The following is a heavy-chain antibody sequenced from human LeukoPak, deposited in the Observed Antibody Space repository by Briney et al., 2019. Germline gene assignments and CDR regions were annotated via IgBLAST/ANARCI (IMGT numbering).Heavy chain of an antibody. CDR3: ARAGDSSGYYFDAFDI. CDR2: IYYSGST. Sequence: SETLSLTCTVSAGSISSSSYSWGWIRQPPGKGLEWIGSIYYSGSTYLHSSLKSRVTISVDTSKNQFSLELSSVTAADTAVYYCARAGDSSGYYFDAFDIWGQGTMVTVSS. J-gene: IGHJ3*02. V-gene: IGHV4-39*07. CDR1: AGSISSSSYS. D-gene: IGHD3-22*01.